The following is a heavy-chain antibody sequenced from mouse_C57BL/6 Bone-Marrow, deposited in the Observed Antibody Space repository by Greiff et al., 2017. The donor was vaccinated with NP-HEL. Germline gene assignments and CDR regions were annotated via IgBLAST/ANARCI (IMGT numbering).Heavy chain of an antibody. CDR1: GYTFTSYW. Sequence: QVQLQQSGAELVRPGTSVKLSCKASGYTFTSYWMHWVKQRPGQGLEWIGVIDPSDSYTNYNQKFKGKATLTVDTSSSTAYMQLSSLTSEDSAVYYCASYYGSSSYAMDYWGQGTSVTVSS. D-gene: IGHD1-1*01. CDR3: ASYYGSSSYAMDY. CDR2: IDPSDSYT. V-gene: IGHV1-59*01. J-gene: IGHJ4*01.